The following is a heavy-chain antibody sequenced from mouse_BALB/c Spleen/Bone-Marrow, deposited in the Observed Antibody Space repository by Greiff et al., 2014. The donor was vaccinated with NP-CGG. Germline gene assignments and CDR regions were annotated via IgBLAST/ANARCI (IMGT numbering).Heavy chain of an antibody. D-gene: IGHD1-1*01. CDR3: ANYYGSSSY. CDR2: IHPNSGNT. J-gene: IGHJ2*01. CDR1: CYTFTSSW. Sequence: QGPLKGAGSVVGGAGASVKLSFKGFCYTFTSSWMHWGEQRPGQGLEWIGEIHPNSGNTNYNEKFKGKATLTVDTSSSTAYVDLSSLTSEDSAVYYCANYYGSSSYWGQGTTLTVSS. V-gene: IGHV1S130*01.